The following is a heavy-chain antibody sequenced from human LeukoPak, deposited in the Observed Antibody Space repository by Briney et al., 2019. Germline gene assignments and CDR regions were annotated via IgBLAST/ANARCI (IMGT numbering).Heavy chain of an antibody. Sequence: ASVKVSCTTSGYTFTSYYMHWVRQAPGQGREWMGIINPSGGSTKYAQKFPGRVTMSRDMATSTVHMQLSSLRSEDTGVYYCARGDISSWYAYYYSYTDVSGKGSTVT. D-gene: IGHD6-13*01. J-gene: IGHJ6*03. CDR3: ARGDISSWYAYYYSYTDV. V-gene: IGHV1-46*01. CDR2: INPSGGST. CDR1: GYTFTSYY.